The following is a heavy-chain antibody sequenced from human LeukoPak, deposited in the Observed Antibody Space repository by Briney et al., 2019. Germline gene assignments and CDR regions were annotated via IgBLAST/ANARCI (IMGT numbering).Heavy chain of an antibody. CDR3: ARDGITMARAGAFDI. V-gene: IGHV3-21*01. Sequence: GGSLRLSCAASGFTFSTYTMSWVRQAPGKGLEWVSSITSSGYIYFADSVKGRFTISKDNAKNSLYLQMNSLRVEDTAVYYCARDGITMARAGAFDIWGQGTMVTVSS. CDR1: GFTFSTYT. CDR2: ITSSGYI. J-gene: IGHJ3*02. D-gene: IGHD3-10*01.